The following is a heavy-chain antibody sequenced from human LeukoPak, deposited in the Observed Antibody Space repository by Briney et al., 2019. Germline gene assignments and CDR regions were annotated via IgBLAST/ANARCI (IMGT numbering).Heavy chain of an antibody. CDR3: ARLQRYCSSTSCYYSDY. J-gene: IGHJ4*02. CDR1: GFTFSSYS. Sequence: GGSLRLSCAASGFTFSSYSMNWVRQAPGKGPEWVSYISSSSSTIYYADSVKGRFTISRDNAKNSLYLQMNSLRAEDTAVYYCARLQRYCSSTSCYYSDYWGQGTLVTVSS. CDR2: ISSSSSTI. V-gene: IGHV3-48*01. D-gene: IGHD2-2*01.